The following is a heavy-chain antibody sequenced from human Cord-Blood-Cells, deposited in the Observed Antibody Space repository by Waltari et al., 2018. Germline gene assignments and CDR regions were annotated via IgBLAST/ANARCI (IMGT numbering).Heavy chain of an antibody. CDR2: ICDDGSNK. Sequence: VQLVESGGAVVQPGRSLRLSCAAPGFTFSSYAMHWVRQAPGKGLEGVAVICDDGSNKYYADAVKGRFTISRDNSKKTLYLQMNSLRAEETAVYYCVRDFNGGGYFDLWGGGTLVTVSS. J-gene: IGHJ2*01. D-gene: IGHD2-21*01. V-gene: IGHV3-30-3*01. CDR3: VRDFNGGGYFDL. CDR1: GFTFSSYA.